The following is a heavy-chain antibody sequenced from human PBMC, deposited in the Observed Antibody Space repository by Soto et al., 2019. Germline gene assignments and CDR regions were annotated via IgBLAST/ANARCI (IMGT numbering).Heavy chain of an antibody. D-gene: IGHD6-13*01. CDR2: IYYSGST. J-gene: IGHJ4*02. CDR1: GGSISSSSYY. CDR3: ARRGSSSWYGY. Sequence: QLQLQESGPGLVKPSETLSLTCTVSGGSISSSSYYWGWIRQPPGKGLEWIGSIYYSGSTYYNPSRKSRVTIPVDTSKNHFSRKLSSVTAADPAVYYCARRGSSSWYGYWGQGTLVTFSS. V-gene: IGHV4-39*01.